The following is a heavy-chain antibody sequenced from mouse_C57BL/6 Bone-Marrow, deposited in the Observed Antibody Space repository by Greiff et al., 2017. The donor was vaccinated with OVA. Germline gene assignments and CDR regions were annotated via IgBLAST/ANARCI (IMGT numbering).Heavy chain of an antibody. CDR2: INPNNGGT. D-gene: IGHD1-1*01. Sequence: EVKLMESGPELVKPGASVKMSCKASGYTFTDYNMHWVKQSHGKSLEWIGYINPNNGGTSYNQKFKGKATLTVNKSSSTAYMELRSLTSEDSAVYYGARTYDYGSSYGYAMDYWGQGTSVTVSS. CDR3: ARTYDYGSSYGYAMDY. CDR1: GYTFTDYN. J-gene: IGHJ4*01. V-gene: IGHV1-22*01.